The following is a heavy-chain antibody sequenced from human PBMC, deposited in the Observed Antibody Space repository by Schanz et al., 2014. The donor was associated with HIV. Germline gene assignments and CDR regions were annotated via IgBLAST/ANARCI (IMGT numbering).Heavy chain of an antibody. CDR3: ASGVRGHYYYYAMDV. Sequence: EVQLVESGGGLVQPGGSLRLSCTASGFTFSNYWMHWVRQVPGKGLVWVSRINSDGRSANYADSVKGRFTISRDNAKNPLILQMNSLRAEDTAVYYCASGVRGHYYYYAMDVWGQGTTVTVSS. CDR1: GFTFSNYW. J-gene: IGHJ6*02. D-gene: IGHD3-16*01. V-gene: IGHV3-74*01. CDR2: INSDGRSA.